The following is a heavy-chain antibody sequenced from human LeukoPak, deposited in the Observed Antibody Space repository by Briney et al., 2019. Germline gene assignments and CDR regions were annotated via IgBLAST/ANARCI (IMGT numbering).Heavy chain of an antibody. CDR3: ARGESATVATIMDY. D-gene: IGHD5-12*01. CDR2: IYYSGST. J-gene: IGHJ4*02. Sequence: SETLSLTCTVSGGSISSGGYYWSWIRQHPGKGLEWIGYIYYSGSTYYNPSLKSRVTLSVDTSKNQFSLKLSSVTAADTAVYYCARGESATVATIMDYWGQGTLVTVSS. CDR1: GGSISSGGYY. V-gene: IGHV4-31*03.